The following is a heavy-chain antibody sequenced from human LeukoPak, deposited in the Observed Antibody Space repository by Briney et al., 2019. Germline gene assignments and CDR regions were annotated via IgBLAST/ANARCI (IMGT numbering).Heavy chain of an antibody. D-gene: IGHD5-12*01. Sequence: SQTLSLTCTVSGGSISSYYWSWIRQPPGKGLEWIGYIYYSGSTNYNPSLKSRVTISVDTSKNQFSLKLSSVTAADTAVYYCARGGYRDYVRIWFDPWGQGTLVTVSS. J-gene: IGHJ5*02. CDR1: GGSISSYY. V-gene: IGHV4-59*01. CDR3: ARGGYRDYVRIWFDP. CDR2: IYYSGST.